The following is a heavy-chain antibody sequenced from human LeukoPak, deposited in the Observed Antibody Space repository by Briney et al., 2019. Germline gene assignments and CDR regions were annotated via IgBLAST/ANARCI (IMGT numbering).Heavy chain of an antibody. CDR3: ARVPPYYSSSWYYIDY. D-gene: IGHD6-13*01. V-gene: IGHV5-51*01. Sequence: GESLKISCKGSGYSFTSYWIGWVRQMPGKGLEWMGIIYPGDSDTRYSPSFQGQVTISADKSISTAYLQWSSLKASDTAMYYCARVPPYYSSSWYYIDYWGQGTLVIVSS. J-gene: IGHJ4*02. CDR2: IYPGDSDT. CDR1: GYSFTSYW.